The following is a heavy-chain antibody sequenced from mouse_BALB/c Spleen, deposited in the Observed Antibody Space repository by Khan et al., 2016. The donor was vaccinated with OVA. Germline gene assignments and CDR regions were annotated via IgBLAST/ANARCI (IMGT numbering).Heavy chain of an antibody. J-gene: IGHJ4*01. CDR3: ARFITTATGEYYAMDY. V-gene: IGHV5-6*01. D-gene: IGHD1-2*01. CDR1: GFIFSSYG. CDR2: ISSGGSYT. Sequence: EVELVESGGDLVKPGGSLKLSCAASGFIFSSYGMSWVRQTPDKRLEWVATISSGGSYTYYPDSVKGRSTISRDNAKNTMYLQMSSLKSEDTAMYYCARFITTATGEYYAMDYWGQGTSVTVSS.